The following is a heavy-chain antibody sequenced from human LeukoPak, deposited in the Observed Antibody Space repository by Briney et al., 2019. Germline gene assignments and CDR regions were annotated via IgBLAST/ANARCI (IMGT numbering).Heavy chain of an antibody. V-gene: IGHV1-2*02. Sequence: APVKVSCKASGYSFTGYYIHWVRQAPGQGLEWMGWINPNSGGTNYAQNFQGRITMTSDTSTTTAYMEVSSLRSDDTAIYYCARGRPIRYDILTAYLPSFEHWGQGTLVTVSS. CDR2: INPNSGGT. CDR3: ARGRPIRYDILTAYLPSFEH. CDR1: GYSFTGYY. J-gene: IGHJ4*02. D-gene: IGHD3-9*01.